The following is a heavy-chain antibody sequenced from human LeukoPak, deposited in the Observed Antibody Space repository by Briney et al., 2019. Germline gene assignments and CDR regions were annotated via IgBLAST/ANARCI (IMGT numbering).Heavy chain of an antibody. CDR3: ARKRGYSGYDP. J-gene: IGHJ5*02. D-gene: IGHD5-12*01. CDR1: GGSLSGYY. Sequence: SETLSLTCAVYGGSLSGYYWSWIRQPPGKGLDWIGEINHSGSTDYNPSLKSRVTISVDTSKNQFSLKLSSVTAADTAVYYCARKRGYSGYDPWGQGTLVTVSS. CDR2: INHSGST. V-gene: IGHV4-34*01.